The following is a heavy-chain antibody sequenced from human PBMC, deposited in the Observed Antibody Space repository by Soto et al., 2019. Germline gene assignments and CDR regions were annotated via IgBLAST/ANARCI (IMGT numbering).Heavy chain of an antibody. CDR3: ARSSGYSYGFDY. D-gene: IGHD5-18*01. CDR2: MNPNSGNT. CDR1: GYTFTSYD. J-gene: IGHJ4*02. Sequence: ASVKVSCTASGYTFTSYDINWVRQATGQGLEWMGWMNPNSGNTGYAQKFQGRVTMTRNTSISTAYMELSSLRSGDTAVYYCARSSGYSYGFDYWGQGTLVTVSS. V-gene: IGHV1-8*01.